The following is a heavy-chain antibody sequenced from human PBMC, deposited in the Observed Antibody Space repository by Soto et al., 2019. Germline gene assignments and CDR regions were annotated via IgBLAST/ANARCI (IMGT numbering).Heavy chain of an antibody. CDR1: GIRFTSSW. CDR2: INQDGGQK. CDR3: VSWADAADEDYFHH. D-gene: IGHD3-16*01. V-gene: IGHV3-7*01. Sequence: PGGSLRLSCAASGIRFTSSWMSWVRQAPGKGLEWVAHINQDGGQKYYVDSAKGRFTISRDNAKTSLYRQMNSLRAEDTAVFYCVSWADAADEDYFHHWGQGTLVTVSS. J-gene: IGHJ1*01.